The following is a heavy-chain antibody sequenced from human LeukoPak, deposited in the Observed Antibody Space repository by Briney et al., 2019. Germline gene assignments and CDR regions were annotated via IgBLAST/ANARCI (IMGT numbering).Heavy chain of an antibody. CDR2: TSGTGGST. V-gene: IGHV3-23*01. J-gene: IGHJ6*02. CDR3: AKDMRSGSPRDYGMDV. D-gene: IGHD3-10*01. CDR1: GFTFSNYA. Sequence: GGSLRLSCAASGFTFSNYAMSWVRQAPGKGLEWVSATSGTGGSTYYADSVKGRFTNSRDNSRNTLYLQMNSLRAEDMAVYCCAKDMRSGSPRDYGMDVWGQGTTVTVSS.